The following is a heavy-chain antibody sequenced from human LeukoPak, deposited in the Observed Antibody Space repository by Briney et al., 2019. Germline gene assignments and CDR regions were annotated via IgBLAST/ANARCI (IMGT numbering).Heavy chain of an antibody. CDR2: IYYSGST. CDR3: ARHLSSTSFPFDY. Sequence: SETLSLTCTVSGGSISSYYWSWIRQPPGKGLEWIGYIYYSGSTNYNPSLKSRVTISVDTSKNQFSLKLSSVTAADTAVYYCARHLSSTSFPFDYWGQGTLVTVSS. V-gene: IGHV4-59*01. D-gene: IGHD2-2*01. J-gene: IGHJ4*02. CDR1: GGSISSYY.